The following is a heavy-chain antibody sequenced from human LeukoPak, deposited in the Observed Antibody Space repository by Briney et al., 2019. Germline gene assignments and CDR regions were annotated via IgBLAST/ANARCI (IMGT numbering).Heavy chain of an antibody. J-gene: IGHJ4*02. V-gene: IGHV3-48*03. Sequence: GGSLRLSCAASGFMFRSFEMYWVRQAPGKGLEWVAYISSGASTMYYADSVKGRSTISRDDAKNSLFLQMNSLRAEDTAIYYCALLAVASDFDYWGQGTLVTVSS. CDR3: ALLAVASDFDY. CDR1: GFMFRSFE. CDR2: ISSGASTM. D-gene: IGHD6-19*01.